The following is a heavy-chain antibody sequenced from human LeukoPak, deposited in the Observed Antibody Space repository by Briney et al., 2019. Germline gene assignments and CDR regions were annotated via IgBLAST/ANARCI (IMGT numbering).Heavy chain of an antibody. V-gene: IGHV4-59*01. D-gene: IGHD2-15*01. CDR1: GGSIIAFY. CDR3: ARGRYWSDGSCYLDL. Sequence: SETLSLTCTVSGGSIIAFYWSWIRQPPGKGLEWIGYIYYSGSTNYTPSLKSRVTMSVDTSKNQFSLKLSSVTAADTAVYYCARGRYWSDGSCYLDLWGQGTLVTVSS. CDR2: IYYSGST. J-gene: IGHJ4*02.